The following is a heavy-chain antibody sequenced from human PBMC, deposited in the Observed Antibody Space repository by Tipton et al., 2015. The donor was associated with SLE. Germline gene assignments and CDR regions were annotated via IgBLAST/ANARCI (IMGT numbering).Heavy chain of an antibody. CDR3: ARGSPGRSEGHYKDYHYGIDV. V-gene: IGHV4-4*07. Sequence: TLSLTCTVSGGSGNSITSHYCTWIRQPAGKGLEWIGRVYATGTTNYNPSLKSRVTMSIDTSNNQFSLKLISVAAADTAVYYCARGSPGRSEGHYKDYHYGIDVWGQGTTVTVSS. D-gene: IGHD3-9*01. CDR2: VYATGTT. J-gene: IGHJ6*02. CDR1: GGSGNSITSHY.